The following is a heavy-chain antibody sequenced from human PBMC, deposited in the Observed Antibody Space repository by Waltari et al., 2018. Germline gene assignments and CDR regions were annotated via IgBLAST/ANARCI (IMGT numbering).Heavy chain of an antibody. Sequence: QVQLVQSGAEVKKPGSSVKVSCKASGGTFSSYTISWVRQAPGQGLEWMGRSSPILGIATYAQKSQGRVTITADKSPSTAYMELSSLRSEDTAVYYCASFTDQAGYWGQGTLVTVSS. CDR3: ASFTDQAGY. V-gene: IGHV1-69*02. CDR2: SSPILGIA. J-gene: IGHJ4*02. CDR1: GGTFSSYT.